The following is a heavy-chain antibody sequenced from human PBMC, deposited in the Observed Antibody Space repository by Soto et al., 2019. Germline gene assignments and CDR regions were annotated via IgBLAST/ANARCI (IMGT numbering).Heavy chain of an antibody. V-gene: IGHV3-7*03. CDR1: GFTFSSYW. CDR2: IKHDGSEK. CDR3: ARIFVTVAGKRFDY. Sequence: PGGSLRLSCAASGFTFSSYWMSWVRQAPGKELEWVANIKHDGSEKTYVGSLKDRFTISRDNARNSLYLQMNSLIAEDTAVYYCARIFVTVAGKRFDYWGQGTLVTVSS. D-gene: IGHD6-19*01. J-gene: IGHJ4*02.